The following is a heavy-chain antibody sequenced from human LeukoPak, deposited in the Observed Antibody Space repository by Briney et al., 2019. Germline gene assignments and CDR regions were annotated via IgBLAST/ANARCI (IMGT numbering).Heavy chain of an antibody. J-gene: IGHJ4*02. CDR3: ARGPPNWGYDY. V-gene: IGHV3-53*01. D-gene: IGHD7-27*01. Sequence: PGGALRLSCAAFGFTVRSDDMNWVRQAPGKGLEWVSILDSDGSPSYADSVKGRFTISRGNSKNTLDLQMNSLRAEDTAVYYCARGPPNWGYDYWGPGTLVTVSS. CDR2: LDSDGSP. CDR1: GFTVRSDD.